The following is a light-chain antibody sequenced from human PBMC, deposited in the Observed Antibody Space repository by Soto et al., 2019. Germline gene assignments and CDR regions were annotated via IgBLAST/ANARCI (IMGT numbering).Light chain of an antibody. V-gene: IGLV2-18*02. CDR2: EVN. CDR1: SSDVGSYNR. Sequence: QSALTQPPSVSGSPGQSVTISCTGTSSDVGSYNRLSWYQQPPGTAPKLIMYEVNTRPSGVPDRFSGSKSGSTASLTISGLQAEDETDYYCFSYTSSGTYVFGTGTKVTVL. J-gene: IGLJ1*01. CDR3: FSYTSSGTYV.